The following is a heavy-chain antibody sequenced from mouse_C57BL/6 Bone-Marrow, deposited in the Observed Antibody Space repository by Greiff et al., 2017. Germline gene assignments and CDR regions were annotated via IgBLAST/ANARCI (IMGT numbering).Heavy chain of an antibody. J-gene: IGHJ3*01. CDR1: GYTFTSYW. Sequence: QVQLQQSGAELAKPGASVKLSCKASGYTFTSYWMHWVKQRPGQGLEWIGYINPSSGYTKYNQKFKDKATLTADKSSRTAYMQLSSLTYEDSAVYYCASYYYGSWYFAYWGKGTLVTVSA. D-gene: IGHD1-1*01. V-gene: IGHV1-7*01. CDR3: ASYYYGSWYFAY. CDR2: INPSSGYT.